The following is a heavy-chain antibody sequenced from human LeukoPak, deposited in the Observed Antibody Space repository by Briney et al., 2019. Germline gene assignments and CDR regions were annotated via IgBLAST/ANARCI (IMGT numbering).Heavy chain of an antibody. CDR3: ATDVYGSGSYREDAFDI. CDR2: FDPEDGET. J-gene: IGHJ3*02. CDR1: GYTLTELS. D-gene: IGHD3-10*01. Sequence: ASVKVSCKVSGYTLTELSMHWVRQAPGKGLEWMGGFDPEDGETIYAQKFQGRVTTTEDTSTDTAYMELSSLRSEDTAVYYCATDVYGSGSYREDAFDIWGQGTMVTVSS. V-gene: IGHV1-24*01.